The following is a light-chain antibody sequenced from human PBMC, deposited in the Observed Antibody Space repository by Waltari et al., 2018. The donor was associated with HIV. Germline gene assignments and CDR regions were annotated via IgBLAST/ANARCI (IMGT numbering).Light chain of an antibody. CDR2: AAS. Sequence: IKTAQSPSSLSASVGTRVMITCRAMQSINRYLNWYQQKPGKAPRLLIYAASSLQSGVPSRFSGSGSGTDFTLTISNLQPEDFATYYCQQTYSTPRTFGQGTKVEIK. CDR1: QSINRY. J-gene: IGKJ1*01. V-gene: IGKV1-39*01. CDR3: QQTYSTPRT.